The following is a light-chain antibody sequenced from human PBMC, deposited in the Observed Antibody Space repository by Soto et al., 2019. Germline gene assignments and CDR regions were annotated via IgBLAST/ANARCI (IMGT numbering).Light chain of an antibody. CDR2: DTS. J-gene: IGKJ4*01. CDR3: QQTDKLPLT. V-gene: IGKV1-33*01. CDR1: QAISNH. Sequence: DIQMTQSPSPLPASVGDRVIVTCQASQAISNHLNWYQQKPGRAPKLLIYDTSNRETGVPSRFRGSGGGTDFTFTITSLQPEDFATYFCQQTDKLPLTFGGGTKVDMK.